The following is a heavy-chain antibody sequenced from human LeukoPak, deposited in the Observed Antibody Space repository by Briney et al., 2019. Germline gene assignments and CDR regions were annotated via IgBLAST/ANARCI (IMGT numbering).Heavy chain of an antibody. CDR3: ARDAYNHAFDI. J-gene: IGHJ3*02. Sequence: GASVKVSCKASGYTFTGYYMHWVRQAPGQGLEWMGWISAYNGNTNYAQKLQGRVTMTTDTSTSTAYMELRSLRSDDTAVYYCARDAYNHAFDIWGQGTMVTVSS. V-gene: IGHV1-18*04. CDR1: GYTFTGYY. D-gene: IGHD1-14*01. CDR2: ISAYNGNT.